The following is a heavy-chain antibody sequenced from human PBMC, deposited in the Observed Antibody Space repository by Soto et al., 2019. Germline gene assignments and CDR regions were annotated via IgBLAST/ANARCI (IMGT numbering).Heavy chain of an antibody. CDR2: IIPIFGTA. CDR3: ARISSGSYYPLYYYYYGMDV. J-gene: IGHJ6*02. V-gene: IGHV1-69*13. D-gene: IGHD3-10*01. Sequence: SVKVSCKASGGTFSSYAISWVRQAPGQGLEWMGGIIPIFGTANYAQKFQGRVTITADESTSTAYMELSSLRSEDTAVYYCARISSGSYYPLYYYYYGMDVWGQGTTVTVSS. CDR1: GGTFSSYA.